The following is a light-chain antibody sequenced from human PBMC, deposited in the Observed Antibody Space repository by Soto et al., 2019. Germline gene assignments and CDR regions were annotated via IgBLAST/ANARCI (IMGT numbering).Light chain of an antibody. CDR2: GAY. CDR3: QPYNNWPRT. CDR1: QIVRDL. J-gene: IGKJ5*01. Sequence: EIVLTQSPATLSLSPGETCPLSCMASQIVRDLLAWYQQKPGQSPRLLIYGAYTRATGITARFSGSGSGTEFTITISSLQSEDFAVYYCQPYNNWPRTVGPGTQLEIK. V-gene: IGKV3-15*01.